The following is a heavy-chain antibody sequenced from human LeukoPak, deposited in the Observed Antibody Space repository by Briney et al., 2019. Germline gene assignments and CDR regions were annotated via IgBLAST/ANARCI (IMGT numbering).Heavy chain of an antibody. J-gene: IGHJ4*02. CDR2: IYYSGSS. CDR1: GGSMSSSSYY. D-gene: IGHD3-3*01. V-gene: IGHV4-39*01. Sequence: TSETLSLTCTVSGGSMSSSSYYWGWIRQPPGKGLEWIGTIYYSGSSYYNPSLKSRVTISVCTSKNQFSLKLSSVTAADTAVYYCARGRSFGGGGDYWGQGALVTVSS. CDR3: ARGRSFGGGGDY.